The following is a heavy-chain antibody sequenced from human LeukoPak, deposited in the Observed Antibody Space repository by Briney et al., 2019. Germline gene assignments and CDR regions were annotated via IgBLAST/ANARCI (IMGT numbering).Heavy chain of an antibody. D-gene: IGHD3-10*01. V-gene: IGHV3-23*01. CDR2: ISDSGGGT. Sequence: GGSLRLSCAASGFTFSSYPMTWVRQAPGKGLEWVSSISDSGGGTYYADSVKGRFTTSRDNFKNTLYLQMNSLRAEDTAVYYCAKAPRLAGVPLDYWGQGTVVTVSS. CDR3: AKAPRLAGVPLDY. CDR1: GFTFSSYP. J-gene: IGHJ4*02.